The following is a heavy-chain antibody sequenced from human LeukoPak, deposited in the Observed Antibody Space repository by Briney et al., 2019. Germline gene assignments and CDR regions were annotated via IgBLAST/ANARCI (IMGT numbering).Heavy chain of an antibody. V-gene: IGHV3-53*01. CDR2: IYGSGTT. Sequence: PGGSLRLSCAASGFIVSSNYMSWVRQAPGKGSEWVSVIYGSGTTQYADSVKGRFTISRDNSRNTLYLQMNSLKAEDTAMYYCASHNYYDTSGYYYSLDYWGQGTLVTVSS. CDR3: ASHNYYDTSGYYYSLDY. CDR1: GFIVSSNY. J-gene: IGHJ4*02. D-gene: IGHD3-22*01.